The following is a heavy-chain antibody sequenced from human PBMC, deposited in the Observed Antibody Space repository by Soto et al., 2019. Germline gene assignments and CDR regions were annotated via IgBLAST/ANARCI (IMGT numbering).Heavy chain of an antibody. CDR3: ARGGWHTFFDY. Sequence: QVHLVQSGGEVRKPGASVKVSCKSSGYTFTDYGFSWLRQAPGQGLEWLGWISGYNGNTNYGQNFQGRVTMTADTSTSTVYMELKSLRSDDTAVYYWARGGWHTFFDYWGQGALVTVSS. CDR1: GYTFTDYG. V-gene: IGHV1-18*04. J-gene: IGHJ4*02. CDR2: ISGYNGNT. D-gene: IGHD3-16*01.